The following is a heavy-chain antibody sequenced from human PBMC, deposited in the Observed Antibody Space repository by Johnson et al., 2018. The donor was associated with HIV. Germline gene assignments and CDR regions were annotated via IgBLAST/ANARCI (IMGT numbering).Heavy chain of an antibody. CDR3: ARDPKRSGSYYKDAFDI. Sequence: QVQLVESGGGVVQPGRSLRLSCAASGFTFSSYAMHWVRQAPGKGLEWVAVISYDGSNKYYADSVQGRFTISRDNSKNTLYLQMNSLRAEDTAVYYCARDPKRSGSYYKDAFDIWGQGTMVTVSS. CDR2: ISYDGSNK. V-gene: IGHV3-30-3*01. J-gene: IGHJ3*02. CDR1: GFTFSSYA. D-gene: IGHD3-10*01.